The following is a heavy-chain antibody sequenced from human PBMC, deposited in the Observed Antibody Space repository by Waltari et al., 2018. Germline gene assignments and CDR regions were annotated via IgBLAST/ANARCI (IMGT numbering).Heavy chain of an antibody. J-gene: IGHJ5*02. Sequence: QVQLLQSGAEVKKPGASVQVSCKVSGDAVSELSIHGWRQAPGKGLEWMGGFEPEHGEIIAAQKFQGRLTLTEDTSTDTAYMELSSLRSEDTAVYYCTIYRDGDYVSLGFDPWGQGTLVTVSS. CDR2: FEPEHGEI. CDR1: GDAVSELS. V-gene: IGHV1-24*01. CDR3: TIYRDGDYVSLGFDP. D-gene: IGHD4-17*01.